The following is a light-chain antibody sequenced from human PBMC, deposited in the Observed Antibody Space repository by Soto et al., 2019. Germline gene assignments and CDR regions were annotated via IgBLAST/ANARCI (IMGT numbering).Light chain of an antibody. CDR2: EVN. V-gene: IGLV2-8*01. CDR3: SSYAGSSNV. CDR1: SSDVGGYNY. Sequence: QSVLTQPPSASGSPGQSVAISCTGTSSDVGGYNYVSWYQQHPGKGPKLMIYEVNKRPSGVPDRFSGSKSGNTASLTVSGLQAEDEADYYCSSYAGSSNVFGTGTKLTVL. J-gene: IGLJ1*01.